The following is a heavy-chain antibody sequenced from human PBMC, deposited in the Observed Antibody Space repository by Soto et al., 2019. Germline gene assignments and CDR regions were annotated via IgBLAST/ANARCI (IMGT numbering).Heavy chain of an antibody. V-gene: IGHV3-33*01. D-gene: IGHD3-10*01. Sequence: GESLKISCAASGFSFRSYGMYWAHQAPGKGLEWVAVIWFDGSNKYYADSVKGRFNISRDNSKNTLYLQMNSLRVEDTAVYYCARSGSGSYYADYWGQGTLVTVSS. J-gene: IGHJ4*02. CDR1: GFSFRSYG. CDR2: IWFDGSNK. CDR3: ARSGSGSYYADY.